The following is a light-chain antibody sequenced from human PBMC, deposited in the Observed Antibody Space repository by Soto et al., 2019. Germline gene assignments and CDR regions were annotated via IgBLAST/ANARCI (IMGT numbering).Light chain of an antibody. J-gene: IGKJ1*01. CDR2: KTS. V-gene: IGKV1-5*03. CDR1: QSISSW. Sequence: DIHMTQSPSTLSASVGDRVTITCRASQSISSWLAWYQQKPGKAPNLLIYKTSNLESGVPPRFSGSGSGTEFTLTISSLQPDDFATYYCQHYNDYSWTFGQGTKVEIK. CDR3: QHYNDYSWT.